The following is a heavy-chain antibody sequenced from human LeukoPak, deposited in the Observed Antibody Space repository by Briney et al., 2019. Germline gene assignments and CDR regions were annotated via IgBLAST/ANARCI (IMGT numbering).Heavy chain of an antibody. CDR1: GGSLTGYY. V-gene: IGHV4-4*07. CDR3: AREEFLHEIDSSGYFVY. D-gene: IGHD3-22*01. Sequence: SETLSLTCTVSGGSLTGYYWNWIRQPAGQGLEWLGRVYSSGVGNYNPTLTSRVTMSVDTSKNQFSLKLTSLTAADTAVYYCAREEFLHEIDSSGYFVYWGQGTLVTVSS. CDR2: VYSSGVG. J-gene: IGHJ4*02.